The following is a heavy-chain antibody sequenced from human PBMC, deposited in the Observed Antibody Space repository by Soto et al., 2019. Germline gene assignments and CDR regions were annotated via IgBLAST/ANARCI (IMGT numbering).Heavy chain of an antibody. CDR1: GYTFTGYY. D-gene: IGHD2-2*01. CDR2: INPNSGGT. J-gene: IGHJ6*02. Sequence: ASVKVSCKASGYTFTGYYMHWVRQAPGQGLEWMGWINPNSGGTNYAQKFQGWVTMTRDTSISTAYMELSRLRSDDTAVYYCARGPVVPAAMHYYYYGMDVWGQGTTVTVSS. V-gene: IGHV1-2*04. CDR3: ARGPVVPAAMHYYYYGMDV.